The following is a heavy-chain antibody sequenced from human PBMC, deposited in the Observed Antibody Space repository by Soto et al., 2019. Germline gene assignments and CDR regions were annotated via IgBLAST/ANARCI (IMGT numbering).Heavy chain of an antibody. CDR3: ARGASYNWNYDWFDP. D-gene: IGHD1-7*01. CDR1: GGSFSSYA. J-gene: IGHJ5*02. V-gene: IGHV1-69*13. Sequence: SVKVSCKASGGSFSSYAISWVRQAPGQGLEWMGGIIPIFGTANYAQKFQGRVTITADESTSTAYMELSSLRSEDTAVYYCARGASYNWNYDWFDPWGQGTLVTVSS. CDR2: IIPIFGTA.